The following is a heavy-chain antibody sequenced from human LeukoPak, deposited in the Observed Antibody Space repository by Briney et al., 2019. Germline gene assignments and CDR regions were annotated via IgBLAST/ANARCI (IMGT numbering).Heavy chain of an antibody. V-gene: IGHV3-7*01. Sequence: GGSLRLSCAASGFTFSSYWMSWVRQAPGKGLEWVANIKQDGSEKYYVDSVKVRFTISRDKAKNSLYLQMNSLRAEDTAVYYCARDRPGGFYYYYYYMDVWGKGTTVTVSS. J-gene: IGHJ6*03. CDR2: IKQDGSEK. CDR3: ARDRPGGFYYYYYYMDV. D-gene: IGHD3-10*01. CDR1: GFTFSSYW.